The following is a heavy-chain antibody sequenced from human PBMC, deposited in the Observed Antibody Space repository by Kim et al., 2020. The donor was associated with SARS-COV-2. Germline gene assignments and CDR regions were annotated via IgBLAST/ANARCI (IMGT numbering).Heavy chain of an antibody. J-gene: IGHJ5*02. CDR1: GFTFSSYG. V-gene: IGHV3-33*08. CDR2: IWYDGSNK. CDR3: ARDFPPLAAAGTEWFDP. Sequence: GGSLRLSCAASGFTFSSYGMHWVRQAPGKGLEWVAVIWYDGSNKYYADSVKGRFTISRDNSKNTLYLQMNSLRAEDTAVYYCARDFPPLAAAGTEWFDPWSQGTLVTVSS. D-gene: IGHD6-13*01.